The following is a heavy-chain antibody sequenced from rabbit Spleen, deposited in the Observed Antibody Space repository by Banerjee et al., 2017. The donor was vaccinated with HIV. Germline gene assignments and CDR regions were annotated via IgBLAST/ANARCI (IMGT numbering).Heavy chain of an antibody. J-gene: IGHJ6*01. D-gene: IGHD1-1*01. V-gene: IGHV1S45*01. CDR1: GFSFSVNYY. CDR2: IDTGFGGTT. Sequence: QEQLVESGGGLVQPEGSLTLTCTASGFSFSVNYYMCWVRQAPGKGLEWIACIDTGFGGTTYYASWAKGRFTISKTSSTTVTLQMTSLTAADTATYFCARDTSSSFSSYGMDLWGQGTLVTVS. CDR3: ARDTSSSFSSYGMDL.